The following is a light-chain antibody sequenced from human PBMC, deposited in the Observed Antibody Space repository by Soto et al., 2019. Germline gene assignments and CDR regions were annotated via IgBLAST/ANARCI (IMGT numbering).Light chain of an antibody. CDR1: QGSTSG. J-gene: IGKJ5*01. CDR2: NGS. Sequence: ALPLTQSPSSLSASAGDRVTITCRASQGSTSGLAWYQQKPGKPPELLIDNGSSLESGVPPRFSGSGSGTDFTLTISSLQPEDFATYYWQQFNKYEGTFGQGTRLEIK. V-gene: IGKV1D-13*01. CDR3: QQFNKYEGT.